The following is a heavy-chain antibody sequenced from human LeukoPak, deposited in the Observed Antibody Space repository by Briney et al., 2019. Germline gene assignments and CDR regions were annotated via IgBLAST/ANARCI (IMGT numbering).Heavy chain of an antibody. CDR1: GYSISSGYY. D-gene: IGHD1-1*01. J-gene: IGHJ4*02. CDR3: AGTGTGNYFDY. Sequence: SVTQSLTCAVSGYSISSGYYWGWIRQPPGKGLEWIGTIYQSGSTYYNPSLKSRVTISVDTSENQLSLKLTSVTAADTAVYYCAGTGTGNYFDYWGQGTLVTVSS. V-gene: IGHV4-38-2*01. CDR2: IYQSGST.